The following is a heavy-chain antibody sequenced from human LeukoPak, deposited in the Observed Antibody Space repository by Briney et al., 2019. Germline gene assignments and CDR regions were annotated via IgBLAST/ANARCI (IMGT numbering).Heavy chain of an antibody. V-gene: IGHV5-51*01. CDR3: ARPKAGYSSSWNAFDI. CDR1: GYTFTTYW. D-gene: IGHD6-13*01. Sequence: GESLKISCKGSGYTFTTYWIGWVRQMPGKGLEWMGIIYPGGSDTRYSPSFQGQVTISADKSISTAYLQWSSLKASDTAMYYCARPKAGYSSSWNAFDIWGQGTMVTVPS. J-gene: IGHJ3*02. CDR2: IYPGGSDT.